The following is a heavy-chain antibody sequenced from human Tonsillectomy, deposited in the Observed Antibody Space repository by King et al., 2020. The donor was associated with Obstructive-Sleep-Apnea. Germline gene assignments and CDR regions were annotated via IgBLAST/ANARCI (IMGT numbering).Heavy chain of an antibody. CDR3: ARSYGGNSLGYFDY. Sequence: VQLVESGGGLVQPGGSLRLSCAASGFTVSGNYMSWVRQAPGKGLEWVAVIYSGGSTYYSDPGKGRFTISRDSSKNTLYLQMNSLRAEDTAVYNCARSYGGNSLGYFDYWGQGTLVTVSS. D-gene: IGHD4-23*01. V-gene: IGHV3-66*01. CDR1: GFTVSGNY. CDR2: IYSGGST. J-gene: IGHJ4*02.